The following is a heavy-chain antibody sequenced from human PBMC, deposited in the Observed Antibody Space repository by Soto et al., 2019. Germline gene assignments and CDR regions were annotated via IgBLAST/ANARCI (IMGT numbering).Heavy chain of an antibody. J-gene: IGHJ3*02. CDR2: IWYDGSNK. CDR3: ARDVEGYSSSWYGDTADAFDI. D-gene: IGHD6-13*01. V-gene: IGHV3-33*01. CDR1: GFTFSSYG. Sequence: GGSLRLSCAASGFTFSSYGMHWVRQAPGKGLEWVAVIWYDGSNKYYADSVKGRFTISRDNSKNTLYLQMNSLRAEDTAVYYCARDVEGYSSSWYGDTADAFDIWGQGTMVTVSS.